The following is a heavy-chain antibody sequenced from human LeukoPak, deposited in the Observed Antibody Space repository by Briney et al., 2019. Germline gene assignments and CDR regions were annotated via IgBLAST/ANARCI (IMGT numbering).Heavy chain of an antibody. CDR2: ISGSGSST. Sequence: GGSLRLSCAASGFTFSSYAMSWVRQAPGKGLEWVSAISGSGSSTYYADSVKGRFTISRDNSKNTLYLQMNSLRAEDTAVYYCAKDYGGNSGRFFDYWGQGTLVTVSS. V-gene: IGHV3-23*01. CDR3: AKDYGGNSGRFFDY. J-gene: IGHJ4*02. CDR1: GFTFSSYA. D-gene: IGHD4-23*01.